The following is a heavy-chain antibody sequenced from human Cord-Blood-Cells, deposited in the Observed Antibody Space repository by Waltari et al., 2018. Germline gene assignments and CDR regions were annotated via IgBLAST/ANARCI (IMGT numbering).Heavy chain of an antibody. CDR2: IYYSGST. D-gene: IGHD6-6*01. CDR1: GGSISSHY. Sequence: QVQLQESGPGLVKPSETLSLTCTVSGGSISSHYWSWIRHPPGKGLEWIGYIYYSGSTNYNPSLKSRVTISVDTSKNQFSLKLSSVTAADTAVYYCARGDSSSYYYYYGMDVWGQGTTVTVSS. J-gene: IGHJ6*02. V-gene: IGHV4-59*11. CDR3: ARGDSSSYYYYYGMDV.